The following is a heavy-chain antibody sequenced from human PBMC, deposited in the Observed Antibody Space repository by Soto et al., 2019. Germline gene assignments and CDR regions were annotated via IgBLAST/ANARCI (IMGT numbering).Heavy chain of an antibody. CDR3: AKDKPGTTSFDY. D-gene: IGHD1-1*01. CDR2: LNGSGGST. Sequence: PGGSLRLSCAASGFTFSNYAMTWVRQAPGKGLEWVSGLNGSGGSTSSADSVKGRFAISRDNSKNTLYLQLNTLRADDTAVYYCAKDKPGTTSFDYWGQGTLVTVSS. CDR1: GFTFSNYA. V-gene: IGHV3-23*01. J-gene: IGHJ4*02.